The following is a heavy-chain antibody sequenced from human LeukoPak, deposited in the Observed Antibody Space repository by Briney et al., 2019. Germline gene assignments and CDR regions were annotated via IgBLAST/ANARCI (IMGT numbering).Heavy chain of an antibody. J-gene: IGHJ2*01. Sequence: SETLSLTCTVSGGSINSYYWSWIRQPPGKGLEWIGYIYYSGSTNYNPSLKSRVIMSVDTSKNQFSLKLSSVTAADTAVYYCARVSSSWYQDWYFDLWGRGTLVTVSS. CDR1: GGSINSYY. V-gene: IGHV4-59*12. CDR2: IYYSGST. CDR3: ARVSSSWYQDWYFDL. D-gene: IGHD6-13*01.